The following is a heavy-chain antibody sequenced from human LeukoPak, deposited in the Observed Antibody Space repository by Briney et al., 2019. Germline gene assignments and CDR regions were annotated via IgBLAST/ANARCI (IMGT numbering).Heavy chain of an antibody. D-gene: IGHD3-22*01. CDR2: ISSSSSYI. Sequence: GGSLSLSCAASGFTFSSYSMNWVRQAPGKGLEWVSSISSSSSYIYYADSVKGRFTISRDNAKNSLYLQMNSLRAEDTAVYYCARGGADSSGYYHFDYWGQGTLVTVSS. CDR1: GFTFSSYS. V-gene: IGHV3-21*01. J-gene: IGHJ4*02. CDR3: ARGGADSSGYYHFDY.